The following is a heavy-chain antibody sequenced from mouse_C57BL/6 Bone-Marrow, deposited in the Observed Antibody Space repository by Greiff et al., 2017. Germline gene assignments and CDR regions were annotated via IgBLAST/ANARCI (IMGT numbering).Heavy chain of an antibody. Sequence: QVQLQQPGAELVRPGTSVKLSCKASGYTFTSYWMHWVKQRPGQGLEWIGVIDPSDSYTKYNQKFKGKATLTVDTSSSTAYMQLSSLTSVDSAVYYCARWRGYGSSYDYYAMDYWGQGTSVTVSS. CDR2: IDPSDSYT. D-gene: IGHD1-1*01. V-gene: IGHV1-59*01. CDR1: GYTFTSYW. J-gene: IGHJ4*01. CDR3: ARWRGYGSSYDYYAMDY.